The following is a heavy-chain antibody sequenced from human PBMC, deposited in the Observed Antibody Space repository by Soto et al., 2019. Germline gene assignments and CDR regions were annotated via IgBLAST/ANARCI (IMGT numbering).Heavy chain of an antibody. CDR1: GGTFSSYA. CDR2: IIPIFGTA. V-gene: IGHV1-69*01. Sequence: QVQLVQSGAEVKKPGSSVKVSCKASGGTFSSYAISWVRQAPGQGLEWMGGIIPIFGTANYAQKFQGRVTITADESTSKAYMELSSLRSEDTAVYYCARDRPADPFGYYYYGIDVWGQGTTVTVSS. CDR3: ARDRPADPFGYYYYGIDV. J-gene: IGHJ6*02. D-gene: IGHD2-2*01.